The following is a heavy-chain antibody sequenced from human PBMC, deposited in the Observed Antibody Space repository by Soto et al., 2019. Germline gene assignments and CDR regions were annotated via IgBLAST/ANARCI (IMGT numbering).Heavy chain of an antibody. D-gene: IGHD2-21*01. V-gene: IGHV4-31*03. J-gene: IGHJ6*02. CDR1: GGSISSGGYY. CDR2: IYYSGST. Sequence: SETLSLTCTVSGGSISSGGYYWSWIRQHPGKGLEWIGYIYYSGSTYYNPSLKSRVTISVDTSKNQFSLKLSSVTAAVTAVYYCARHAGDRYYYYGMDVWGQGTTVTVSS. CDR3: ARHAGDRYYYYGMDV.